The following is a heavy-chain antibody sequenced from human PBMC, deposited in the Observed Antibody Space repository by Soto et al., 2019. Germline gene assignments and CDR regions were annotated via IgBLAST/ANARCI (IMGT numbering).Heavy chain of an antibody. CDR2: IYYSEST. Sequence: SETLSLTXTVSGGSISSGDYYWSWIRQPPGKGLEWIGYIYYSESTYYNPSLKSRVAISVDTSKNQFSLRLSSVTAADTAVYYCARADYGMDVWGQGTTVTVSS. J-gene: IGHJ6*02. CDR3: ARADYGMDV. V-gene: IGHV4-30-4*01. CDR1: GGSISSGDYY.